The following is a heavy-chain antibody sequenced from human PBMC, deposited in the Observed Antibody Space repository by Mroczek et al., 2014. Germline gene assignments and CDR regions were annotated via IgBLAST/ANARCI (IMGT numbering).Heavy chain of an antibody. Sequence: QVQLVQSGPGLVKPSQTLSLTCTVSGGSISSGSYYWSWIRQPAGKGLEWIGRIYTSGSTNYNPSLKSRVTISVDTSKNQFSLKLSSVTAADTAVYYCARESPYYYDSSGYYRYYFDYWGQGTLVTVSS. D-gene: IGHD3-22*01. V-gene: IGHV4-61*02. CDR3: ARESPYYYDSSGYYRYYFDY. CDR2: IYTSGST. J-gene: IGHJ4*02. CDR1: GGSISSGSYY.